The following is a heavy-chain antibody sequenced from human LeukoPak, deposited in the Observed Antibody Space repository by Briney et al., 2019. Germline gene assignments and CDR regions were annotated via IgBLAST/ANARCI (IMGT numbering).Heavy chain of an antibody. CDR2: TYYRSKWYN. CDR3: AKGRITIFGVVPDGMDV. J-gene: IGHJ6*02. V-gene: IGHV6-1*01. CDR1: GDGVSSNSAA. Sequence: SQTLSLTCAISGDGVSSNSAAWNWIRQSPSRGLEWLGRTYYRSKWYNDYAVSVKSRITINPDTSKNQFSLQLNSVTPEDTAVYYCAKGRITIFGVVPDGMDVWGQGTTVTVSS. D-gene: IGHD3-3*01.